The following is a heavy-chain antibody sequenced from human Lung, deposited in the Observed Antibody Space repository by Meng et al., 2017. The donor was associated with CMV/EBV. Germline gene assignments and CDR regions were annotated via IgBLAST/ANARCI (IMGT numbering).Heavy chain of an antibody. Sequence: ASVXVSCKGSGYYFNAFGISWMRQAPGQGLEWMGWINTANGAPRYAQRLQGRVTKTTDKSTATSYMELRSLTDDDTAVYYCARRRGVYHFSEGGGDAYFDYWGQGTPVTVSS. CDR2: INTANGAP. J-gene: IGHJ4*02. D-gene: IGHD3-16*01. CDR1: GYYFNAFG. V-gene: IGHV1-18*01. CDR3: ARRRGVYHFSEGGGDAYFDY.